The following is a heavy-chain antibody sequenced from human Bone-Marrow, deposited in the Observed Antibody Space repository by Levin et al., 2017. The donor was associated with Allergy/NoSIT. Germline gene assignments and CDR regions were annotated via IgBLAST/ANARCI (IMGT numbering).Heavy chain of an antibody. J-gene: IGHJ6*02. CDR1: GFIFSSYW. CDR3: VRDSYRDSLGLYYGMDV. CDR2: INTDGSST. Sequence: GGSLRLSCAASGFIFSSYWMHWVRQTPGMGLEWVSRINTDGSSTSYADSVKGRFTFSRDNAKNTLYLQMSSLRAEDTAVYYCVRDSYRDSLGLYYGMDVWGQGTTVTVSS. V-gene: IGHV3-74*01. D-gene: IGHD3-16*02.